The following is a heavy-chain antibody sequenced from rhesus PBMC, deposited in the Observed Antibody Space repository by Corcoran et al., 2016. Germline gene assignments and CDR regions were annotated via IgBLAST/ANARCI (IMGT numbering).Heavy chain of an antibody. CDR3: ARHLGSSYGWRFDV. CDR2: IHDSTVNT. CDR1: GGSISSSNW. V-gene: IGHV4-93*02. D-gene: IGHD6-43*01. Sequence: QVQLQESGPAVVKPSETLSLTCAVSGGSISSSNWWDWIRQSPGKGLEWIGGIHDSTVNTVYSPSLKGRVTLSIDTSQHPFALKLSSVTAADTAVYFCARHLGSSYGWRFDVWGAGVLVTVSS. J-gene: IGHJ5-1*01.